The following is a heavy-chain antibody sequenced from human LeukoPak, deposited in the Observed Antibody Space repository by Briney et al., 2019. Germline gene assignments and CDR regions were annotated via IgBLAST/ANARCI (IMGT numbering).Heavy chain of an antibody. J-gene: IGHJ4*02. CDR2: ISWNSGSI. V-gene: IGHV3-9*01. D-gene: IGHD3-22*01. CDR3: AKDLDYYDSGDTDY. Sequence: PGRSLRLSCAASGFTFDDYAMHWVRQAPGKGLEWVSGISWNSGSIGYADSVKGRFTISRDNAKNSLYLQMNSLRAEDTALYYCAKDLDYYDSGDTDYWGQGTLVTVSS. CDR1: GFTFDDYA.